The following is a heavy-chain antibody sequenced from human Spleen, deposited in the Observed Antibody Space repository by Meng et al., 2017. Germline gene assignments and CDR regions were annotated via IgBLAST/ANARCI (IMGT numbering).Heavy chain of an antibody. J-gene: IGHJ3*02. Sequence: ETLSLTCAVSGYSITGSYNWGWIRQSPGKGLEWVSSISSSSTYIYYADSVKGRFTISRDNAKNSLYLQMNSLRAEDTAVYSCARGSGGYYTLDAFDIWGQGTMVTVSS. CDR1: GYSITGSYN. D-gene: IGHD3-22*01. CDR2: ISSSSTYI. CDR3: ARGSGGYYTLDAFDI. V-gene: IGHV3-21*01.